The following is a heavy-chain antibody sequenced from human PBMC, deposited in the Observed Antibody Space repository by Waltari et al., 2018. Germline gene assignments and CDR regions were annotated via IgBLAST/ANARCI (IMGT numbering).Heavy chain of an antibody. Sequence: EEHLVESGGGLVQPGGSLGLPCAASRFYFITSAITWVRQPPGKGLEWVSTISGDAGRPFYADSVKGRFTISRDNSKNILYLRMNSLIAEDTAIYYCAKLAEYYYDRNDYWGQGTLVAVSS. D-gene: IGHD3-9*01. CDR2: ISGDAGRP. CDR3: AKLAEYYYDRNDY. CDR1: RFYFITSA. J-gene: IGHJ4*02. V-gene: IGHV3-23*04.